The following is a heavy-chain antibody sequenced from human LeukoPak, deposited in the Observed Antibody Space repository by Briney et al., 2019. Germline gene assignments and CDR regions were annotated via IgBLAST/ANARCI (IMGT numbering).Heavy chain of an antibody. CDR1: GGSISSYY. J-gene: IGHJ5*02. CDR3: AREVLMGYCSGGSCSPLPGGVPHWFDP. V-gene: IGHV4-4*07. D-gene: IGHD2-15*01. CDR2: IYTSGGT. Sequence: PSETLSLTCTVSGGSISSYYWSWIRQPAGKGLEWIGRIYTSGGTNYNPSLKSRVTMSVDTSKNQFSLKLSSVTAADTAVYYCAREVLMGYCSGGSCSPLPGGVPHWFDPWGQGTLVTVSS.